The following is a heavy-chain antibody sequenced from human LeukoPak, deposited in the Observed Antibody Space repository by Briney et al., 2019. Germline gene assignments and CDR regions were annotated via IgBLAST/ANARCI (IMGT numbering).Heavy chain of an antibody. CDR1: GFTFSSYG. J-gene: IGHJ4*02. D-gene: IGHD6-19*01. CDR3: VRAVADYFDY. Sequence: GGSLRLSCAASGFTFSSYGMHWVRQAPGKGLEWVAVISYDGSNKYYADSVKGRFTISRDNSKNTLYLQMNSLRAEDTAAYYCVRAVADYFDYWGQGTLVTVSS. V-gene: IGHV3-30*03. CDR2: ISYDGSNK.